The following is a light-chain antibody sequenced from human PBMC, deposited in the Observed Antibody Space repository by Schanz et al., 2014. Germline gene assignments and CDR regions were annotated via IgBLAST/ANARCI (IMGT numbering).Light chain of an antibody. CDR1: SSNIGAGYD. CDR2: RNN. CDR3: QSYDSSLSGWV. J-gene: IGLJ3*02. Sequence: SVLTQPPSVSGAPGQTVTISCTGSSSNIGAGYDVHWYQKLPGTAPKLLIYRNNNRPSGVPDRFSGSKSGTSASLAITGLQAEDEGDYYCQSYDSSLSGWVFGGGTKLTVL. V-gene: IGLV1-40*01.